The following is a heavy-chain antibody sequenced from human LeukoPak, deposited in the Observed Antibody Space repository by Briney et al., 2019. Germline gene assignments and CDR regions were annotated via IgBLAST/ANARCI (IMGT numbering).Heavy chain of an antibody. CDR2: INTDGSTT. V-gene: IGHV3-74*01. Sequence: GGSLRLSCAASGLTFNTYWMYWVRQAPGEGLGWVSRINTDGSTTSYAESVKGRFTISRDNAKNTLYLQMNSLRVDDTAVYYCARGGVDYWGPGTLVSVSS. CDR1: GLTFNTYW. J-gene: IGHJ4*02. CDR3: ARGGVDY.